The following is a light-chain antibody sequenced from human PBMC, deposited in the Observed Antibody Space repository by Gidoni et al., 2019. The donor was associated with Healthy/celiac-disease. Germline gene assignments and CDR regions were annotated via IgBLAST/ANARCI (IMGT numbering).Light chain of an antibody. J-gene: IGKJ1*01. CDR2: KAS. V-gene: IGKV1-5*03. CDR3: QQYNSYSWT. CDR1: QSISIW. Sequence: DFHMTHSPSTLSASVRDRVTITCRASQSISIWLAWYQQKPGKAPKLLIYKASSLESGVPSRFSGSGSGTEFTLTISSLEADDVATYYCQQYNSYSWTFGQGTKVEIK.